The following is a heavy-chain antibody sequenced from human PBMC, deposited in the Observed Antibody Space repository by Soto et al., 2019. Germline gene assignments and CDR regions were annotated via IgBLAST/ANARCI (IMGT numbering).Heavy chain of an antibody. CDR1: GYRLSDYGYW. CDR2: IDPSDSYT. V-gene: IGHV5-10-1*01. CDR3: ASLDTVTLPTVLKAFDI. Sequence: GESLKISCKGPGYRLSDYGYWISWVRQMPGKGLEWMGRIDPSDSYTDYSPSFQGHVTISTDKSISTAYLQWSSLKASDTPMYYCASLDTVTLPTVLKAFDIRGPGTTDTVSS. J-gene: IGHJ3*02. D-gene: IGHD2-2*03.